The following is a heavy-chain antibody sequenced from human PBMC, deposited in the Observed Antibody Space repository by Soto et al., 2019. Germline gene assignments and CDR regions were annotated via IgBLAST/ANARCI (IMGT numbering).Heavy chain of an antibody. Sequence: QVQLVQSGAEVKKPGSSVKVSCKASGGTFSSYAISWVRQAPGQGLEWMGGIIPIFGTANYAQKFQGRVTITADESTRTAYKEVSSVRSEDTAVYYCASQSTMVRGLVEAYYYYGLDVWGQGTTVTVSS. CDR1: GGTFSSYA. CDR3: ASQSTMVRGLVEAYYYYGLDV. CDR2: IIPIFGTA. V-gene: IGHV1-69*01. D-gene: IGHD3-10*01. J-gene: IGHJ6*02.